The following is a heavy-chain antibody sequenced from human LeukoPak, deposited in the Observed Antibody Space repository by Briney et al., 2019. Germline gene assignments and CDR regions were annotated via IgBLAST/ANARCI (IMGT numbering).Heavy chain of an antibody. Sequence: GGSLRLSCAASGFTFSDYYMSWIRQAPGKGLEWVSYISSSGGTIYYADSVKGRFTISRDNAKNSLYLQMNSLRAEDTAVYYCAGDRNRKNILSGIAYFDYWGQGTLVTVSS. D-gene: IGHD1-26*01. V-gene: IGHV3-11*01. CDR1: GFTFSDYY. J-gene: IGHJ4*02. CDR2: ISSSGGTI. CDR3: AGDRNRKNILSGIAYFDY.